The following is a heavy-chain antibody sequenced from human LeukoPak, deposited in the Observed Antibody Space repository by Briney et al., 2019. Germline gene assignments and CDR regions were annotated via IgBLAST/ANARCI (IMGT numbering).Heavy chain of an antibody. CDR2: ISSSSSYI. CDR1: GFTFSSYS. J-gene: IGHJ4*02. D-gene: IGHD4-17*01. Sequence: GGSLRLSCAASGFTFSSYSMNWVRQAPGQGLGWVSSISSSSSYIYYADSVKGRFTISRDNAKNSLYLQMNSLRAEDTAVYYCARIDYGDSSPLNYWGQGTLVTVSS. CDR3: ARIDYGDSSPLNY. V-gene: IGHV3-21*01.